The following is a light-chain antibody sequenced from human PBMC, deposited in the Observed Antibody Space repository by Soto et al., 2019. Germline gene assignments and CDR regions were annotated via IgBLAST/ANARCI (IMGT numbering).Light chain of an antibody. V-gene: IGLV6-57*04. CDR1: SGSIASNY. Sequence: NFMLTQPHSVSESPGKTVTISCTRSSGSIASNYVQWYQQRPGSAPTTVIYEDNQRPSGVPERFSGSIDSSSNSASLTISGLNTEDEADYYCQSYDSSNRGVFGGGTKLTVL. J-gene: IGLJ2*01. CDR2: EDN. CDR3: QSYDSSNRGV.